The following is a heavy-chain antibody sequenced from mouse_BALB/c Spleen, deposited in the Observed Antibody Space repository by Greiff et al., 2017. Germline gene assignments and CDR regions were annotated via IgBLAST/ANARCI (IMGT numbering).Heavy chain of an antibody. Sequence: EVQLVESGGGLVQPGGSRKLSCAASGFTFSDYGMAWVRQAPGKGPEWVAFISNLAYSIYYADTVTGRFTISRENAKNTLYLEMSSLRSEDTAMYYCARDASYGNYYFDYWGQGTTLTVSS. D-gene: IGHD2-10*01. J-gene: IGHJ2*01. CDR1: GFTFSDYG. V-gene: IGHV5-15*02. CDR2: ISNLAYSI. CDR3: ARDASYGNYYFDY.